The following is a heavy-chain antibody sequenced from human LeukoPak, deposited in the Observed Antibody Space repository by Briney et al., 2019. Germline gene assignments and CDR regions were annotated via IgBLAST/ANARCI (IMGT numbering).Heavy chain of an antibody. CDR3: ARDGPRFIAVAGTPYYYYYMDV. D-gene: IGHD6-19*01. Sequence: ASVKVSCKASGYTFTSYYMHWLRQAPGQGLEWMGIINPSGGSTSYAQKFQGRVTMTRDTSTSTVYMELSSLRSEDTAVYYCARDGPRFIAVAGTPYYYYYMDVWGKGTTVTISS. CDR2: INPSGGST. J-gene: IGHJ6*03. V-gene: IGHV1-46*01. CDR1: GYTFTSYY.